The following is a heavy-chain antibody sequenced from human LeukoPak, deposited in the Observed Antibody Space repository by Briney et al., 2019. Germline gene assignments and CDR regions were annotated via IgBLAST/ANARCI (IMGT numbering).Heavy chain of an antibody. J-gene: IGHJ6*03. D-gene: IGHD1-26*01. CDR3: AGGYSGSFTGNYYYYMDV. CDR2: INHSGST. CDR1: GGSFSGYY. V-gene: IGHV4-34*01. Sequence: SETLSLTCAVYGGSFSGYYWSWIRQPPGKGLEWIGEINHSGSTNYNPSLKSRVTISVDTSKNQFSLKLSSVTAADTAVYYCAGGYSGSFTGNYYYYMDVWGKGTTVTVSS.